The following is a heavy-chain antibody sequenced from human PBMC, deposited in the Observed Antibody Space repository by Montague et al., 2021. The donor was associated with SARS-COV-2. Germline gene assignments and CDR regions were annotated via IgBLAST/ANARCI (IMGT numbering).Heavy chain of an antibody. CDR2: INYSGIT. CDR1: GGSISSDY. J-gene: IGHJ6*02. Sequence: SETLSLTCTVSGGSISSDYWSWIRQPPGKGLEWIGYINYSGITTYNPSLQSRVTILVDTSKNQFSLKLSSVSAADTAVYYCARSGSHYEILPGKIWTQTFRGLDVWGQGTSVTVSS. CDR3: ARSGSHYEILPGKIWTQTFRGLDV. D-gene: IGHD3-9*01. V-gene: IGHV4-59*01.